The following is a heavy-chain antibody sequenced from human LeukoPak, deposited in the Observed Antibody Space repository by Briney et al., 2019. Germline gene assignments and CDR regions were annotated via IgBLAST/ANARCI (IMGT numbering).Heavy chain of an antibody. CDR2: IIPSGHTT. CDR1: RFAFSSYA. CDR3: AKDDRWLQFCC. J-gene: IGHJ4*02. Sequence: GGSLRLSCAASRFAFSSYAMSWVRQAPGKGLEWVSGIIPSGHTTYYADSVRGRFTISRDNSRNTLYLQMNSLRAEDTAVYYCAKDDRWLQFCCWGQGTLVTVSA. V-gene: IGHV3-23*01. D-gene: IGHD5-24*01.